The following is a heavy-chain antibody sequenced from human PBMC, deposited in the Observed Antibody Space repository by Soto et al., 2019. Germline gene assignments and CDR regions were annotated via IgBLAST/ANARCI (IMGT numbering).Heavy chain of an antibody. D-gene: IGHD3-3*01. Sequence: VQLVESGGGVVQPGTSLRLSCAPSGFTFSSYVMHWVRQAPGKGLEWVAVVPYDGTNKYYAASVRGRLTISRDNSENILYLQMNSLRPDDTSVYFCARETSYDFWSGPQTMDVWGQGTTVTVSS. J-gene: IGHJ6*02. CDR3: ARETSYDFWSGPQTMDV. V-gene: IGHV3-33*05. CDR2: VPYDGTNK. CDR1: GFTFSSYV.